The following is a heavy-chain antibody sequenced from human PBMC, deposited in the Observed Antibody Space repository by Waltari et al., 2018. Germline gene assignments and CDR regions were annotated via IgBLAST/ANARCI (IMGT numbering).Heavy chain of an antibody. J-gene: IGHJ4*02. CDR2: ISGSGGST. CDR1: GFTFSSYA. V-gene: IGHV3-23*01. Sequence: EVQLLESGGGLVQPGGSLRLSCAASGFTFSSYAMSWVRQAPGKGLEWVSAISGSGGSTYYADSVKGRFTSSRDNSKNTLYLQMNSLRAEDTAVYYCAKDIEELQWGATDLDYWGQGTLVTVSS. CDR3: AKDIEELQWGATDLDY. D-gene: IGHD1-26*01.